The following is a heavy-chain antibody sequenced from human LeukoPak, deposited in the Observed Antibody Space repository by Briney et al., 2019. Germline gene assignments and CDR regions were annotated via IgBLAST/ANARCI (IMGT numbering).Heavy chain of an antibody. V-gene: IGHV3-23*01. CDR3: ARNARGPGDY. D-gene: IGHD2-2*01. CDR1: GFTFSNYA. J-gene: IGHJ4*02. Sequence: GGSLRLSCAASGFTFSNYAMSWVRHAPGKGLEWVSGISGSGGSTHYADSVKGRFTISRDNSKNSVYLQMNSLRAEDTAIYYCARNARGPGDYWGQGTVVTVSS. CDR2: ISGSGGST.